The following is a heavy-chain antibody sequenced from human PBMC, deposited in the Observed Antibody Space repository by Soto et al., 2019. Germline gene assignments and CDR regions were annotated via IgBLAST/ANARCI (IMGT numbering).Heavy chain of an antibody. D-gene: IGHD6-13*01. J-gene: IGHJ4*02. Sequence: LSLTCNVSGGSVGSSSYYWGWIRQAPGKGLEWIVSTYYSAGTYYNPSLKSRVTTSLDASKNQFSLTVTSVTAADTAIYYCARHASRGYSSSWYFEDWGQGTPVTVSS. CDR2: TYYSAGT. CDR3: ARHASRGYSSSWYFED. CDR1: GGSVGSSSYY. V-gene: IGHV4-39*01.